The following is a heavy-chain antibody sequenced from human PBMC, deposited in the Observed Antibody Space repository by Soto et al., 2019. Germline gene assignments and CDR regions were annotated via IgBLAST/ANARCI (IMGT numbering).Heavy chain of an antibody. CDR2: INPSGGST. D-gene: IGHD6-19*01. CDR3: ARVSSGRRGAFDI. J-gene: IGHJ3*02. V-gene: IGHV1-46*01. CDR1: GYTFTSYY. Sequence: ASVKVSCKASGYTFTSYYMHWVRQAPGQGLEWMGIINPSGGSTSYAQKFQGRVTMTRDASTSTVYMELSSLRSEDTAVYYCARVSSGRRGAFDIWGQGTMVTVSS.